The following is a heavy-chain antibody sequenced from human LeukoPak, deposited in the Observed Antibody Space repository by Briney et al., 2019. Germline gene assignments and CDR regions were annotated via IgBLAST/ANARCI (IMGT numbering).Heavy chain of an antibody. V-gene: IGHV3-23*01. Sequence: PGGSLRLSCAASGFTFSGYAMSWVRQAPGKGLEWVSAISGSGGSTYYADSVKGRFTISRDNSKNTLYLQMNSLRAEDTAVYYCAKDRNDYGDYVPLDYWGQGTLVTVSS. CDR2: ISGSGGST. CDR1: GFTFSGYA. J-gene: IGHJ4*02. CDR3: AKDRNDYGDYVPLDY. D-gene: IGHD4-17*01.